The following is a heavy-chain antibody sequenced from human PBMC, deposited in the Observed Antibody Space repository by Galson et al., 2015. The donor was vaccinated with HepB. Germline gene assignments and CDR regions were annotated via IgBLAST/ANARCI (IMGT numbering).Heavy chain of an antibody. J-gene: IGHJ4*02. Sequence: SLRLSCAASGFTFSRFWMGWVRQAPGKGLEWVANIKEDGSVKKYVDSVKGRFTISRDNAKNSLYLQMNSLRAEDTAVYYCARYASGSYHFDYWGQGTLVTVSS. D-gene: IGHD3-10*01. CDR2: IKEDGSVK. CDR3: ARYASGSYHFDY. V-gene: IGHV3-7*01. CDR1: GFTFSRFW.